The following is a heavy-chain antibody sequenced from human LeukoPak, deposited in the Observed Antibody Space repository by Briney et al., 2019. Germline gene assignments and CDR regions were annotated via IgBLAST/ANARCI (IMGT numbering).Heavy chain of an antibody. J-gene: IGHJ4*02. D-gene: IGHD3-22*01. CDR2: INAGNGNT. CDR1: GYTFTSYA. Sequence: ASVNVSCKASGYTFTSYAMHWVRQAPGQRLEWMGWINAGNGNTKYSQKFQGRVTITRDTSASTAYMELSSLRSEDTAVYYCARGRVFYDSSGYYIDYWGQGTLVTVSS. V-gene: IGHV1-3*01. CDR3: ARGRVFYDSSGYYIDY.